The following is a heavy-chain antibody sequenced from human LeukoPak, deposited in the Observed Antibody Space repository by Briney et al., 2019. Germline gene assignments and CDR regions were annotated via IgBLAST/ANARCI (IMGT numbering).Heavy chain of an antibody. V-gene: IGHV4-59*01. J-gene: IGHJ4*02. CDR2: IYYSGST. D-gene: IGHD3-16*02. CDR1: GGSISSYY. CDR3: ARGPMITFGGVIVTPFDY. Sequence: SETLSLTCTVSGGSISSYYWSWIRQPPGKGLEWIGYIYYSGSTNYNPSLKSRVTISVDTSKNQFSLKRSSVTAADTAVYYCARGPMITFGGVIVTPFDYWGQGTLVTVSS.